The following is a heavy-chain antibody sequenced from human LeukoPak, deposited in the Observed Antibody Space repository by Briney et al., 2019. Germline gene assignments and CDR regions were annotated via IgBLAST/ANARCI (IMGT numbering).Heavy chain of an antibody. CDR2: IYYSGST. Sequence: SETLSLTCTVSGGSISSYYWTWIRQPAGKGLEWIGYIYYSGSTNYNPSLKSRVTISVDTSKNQFSLKLSSVTAADTAVYYCARDRSYYFDYWGQGTLVTVSS. CDR1: GGSISSYY. V-gene: IGHV4-59*01. CDR3: ARDRSYYFDY. J-gene: IGHJ4*02. D-gene: IGHD1-26*01.